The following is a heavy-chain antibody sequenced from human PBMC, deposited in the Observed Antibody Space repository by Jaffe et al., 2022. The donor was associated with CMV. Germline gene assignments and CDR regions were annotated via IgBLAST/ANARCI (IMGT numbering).Heavy chain of an antibody. CDR2: INHSGST. D-gene: IGHD3-22*01. CDR3: ARGIAFPYYYDSSGYVPPTSHYYYYMDV. Sequence: QVQLQQWGAGLLKPSETLSLTCAVYGGSFSGYYWSWIRQPPGKGLEWIGEINHSGSTNYNPSLKSRVTISVDTSKNQFSLKLSSVTAADTAVYYCARGIAFPYYYDSSGYVPPTSHYYYYMDVWGKGTTVTVSS. CDR1: GGSFSGYY. V-gene: IGHV4-34*01. J-gene: IGHJ6*03.